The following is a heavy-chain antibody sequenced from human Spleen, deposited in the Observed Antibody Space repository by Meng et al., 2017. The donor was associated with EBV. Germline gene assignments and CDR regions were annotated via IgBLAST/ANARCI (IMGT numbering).Heavy chain of an antibody. Sequence: QVTLVQVGAEVKKPGSSVKVSCQASGGTFNSYAINWVRQAPGQGLEWMGGIILIYGTTNYAQKFQGRITITADASTGTGYMEVSGLRSEDTAVYYCATVGYSRYDHFDYWGQGTLVTVSS. CDR1: GGTFNSYA. CDR3: ATVGYSRYDHFDY. V-gene: IGHV1-69*01. D-gene: IGHD5-12*01. J-gene: IGHJ4*02. CDR2: IILIYGTT.